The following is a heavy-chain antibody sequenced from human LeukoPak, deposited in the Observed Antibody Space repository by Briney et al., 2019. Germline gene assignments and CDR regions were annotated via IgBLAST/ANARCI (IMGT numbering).Heavy chain of an antibody. CDR3: AKPSGSSWFDY. V-gene: IGHV3-53*01. D-gene: IGHD6-13*01. CDR1: GFTVSSNY. Sequence: PGGSLRLSCAASGFTVSSNYMSWVRQAPGKGLEWVSVIYSGGSTYYADSVKGRFTISRDNSKNTLYLQMNSLRAEDTAVYYCAKPSGSSWFDYWGQGTLVTVSS. CDR2: IYSGGST. J-gene: IGHJ4*02.